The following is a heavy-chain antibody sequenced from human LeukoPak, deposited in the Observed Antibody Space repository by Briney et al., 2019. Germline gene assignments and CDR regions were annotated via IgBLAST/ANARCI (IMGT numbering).Heavy chain of an antibody. CDR1: GGSIGRSNYY. J-gene: IGHJ6*03. CDR3: ARYCSGSGSLYDYYYYMDV. D-gene: IGHD3-10*01. Sequence: SETLSLTCTVSGGSIGRSNYYWGWIRQPPGKGLEWIASKYYSGSTYYNPSLKSRVTISVDTSKNQFSLKLNSVTAADTAVYYCARYCSGSGSLYDYYYYMDVWGKGTTVTVSS. CDR2: KYYSGST. V-gene: IGHV4-39*07.